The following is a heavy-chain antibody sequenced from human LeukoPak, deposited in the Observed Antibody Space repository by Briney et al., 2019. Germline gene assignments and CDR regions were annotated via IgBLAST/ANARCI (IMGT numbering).Heavy chain of an antibody. V-gene: IGHV3-30*03. J-gene: IGHJ4*02. CDR2: ISYDGSNK. D-gene: IGHD3-22*01. CDR1: GFTFSSYG. CDR3: ARGDDSGYYDYFDY. Sequence: GGSLRLSCAASGFTFSSYGMHWVRQAPGKGLEWVAVISYDGSNKYYADSAKGRFTISRDFSKNTVFLHMNSLRAEDTAMYYCARGDDSGYYDYFDYWGQGALVTVSS.